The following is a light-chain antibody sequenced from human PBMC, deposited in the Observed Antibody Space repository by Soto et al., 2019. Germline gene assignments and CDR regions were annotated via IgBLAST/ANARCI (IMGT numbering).Light chain of an antibody. V-gene: IGLV2-14*01. CDR2: DVS. CDR3: SSYTCGSFLVV. CDR1: SSDVGDYNY. J-gene: IGLJ2*01. Sequence: QSALTQPASVSGSPGQSITISCTGTSSDVGDYNYVSWYQQYPGKAPKLMISDVSHRPSGVSNRFSGSKSGNTASLTISGLQAEDEADYYCSSYTCGSFLVVFGGGTKLTVL.